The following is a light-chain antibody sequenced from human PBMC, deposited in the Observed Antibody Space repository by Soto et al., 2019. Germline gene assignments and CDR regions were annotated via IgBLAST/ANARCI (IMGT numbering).Light chain of an antibody. Sequence: QSALTQPASVSGSPGQSITISCTGTSSYVGSDNLVSWFQQHPGKAPKLIIYEVKKRPSGVSNRFSGSKSGNTASLTISGLQAEDEADYYCSSARSYIHVVFGGGTKVTVL. CDR2: EVK. CDR3: SSARSYIHVV. V-gene: IGLV2-23*02. CDR1: SSYVGSDNL. J-gene: IGLJ2*01.